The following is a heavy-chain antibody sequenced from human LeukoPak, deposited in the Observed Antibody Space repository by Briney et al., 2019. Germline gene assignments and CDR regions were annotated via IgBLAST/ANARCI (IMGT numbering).Heavy chain of an antibody. D-gene: IGHD3-22*01. J-gene: IGHJ4*02. V-gene: IGHV4-34*01. Sequence: SETLSLTCAVYGGSFSGYYWSWIRQPPGKGLEWIGEINHSGSTNYNPSLKSRVTISVDTSKNQFSMKLSSVTAADTAVYYCARASSDSSGYEWFDYWGQGTLVTVSS. CDR2: INHSGST. CDR3: ARASSDSSGYEWFDY. CDR1: GGSFSGYY.